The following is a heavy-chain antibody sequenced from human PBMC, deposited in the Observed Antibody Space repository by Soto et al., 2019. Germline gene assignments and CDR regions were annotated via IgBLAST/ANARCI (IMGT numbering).Heavy chain of an antibody. V-gene: IGHV1-69*13. CDR3: ARGGGGGDFHFIVRPYYYGMDV. J-gene: IGHJ6*02. D-gene: IGHD3-3*01. CDR1: GGTFSSYA. CDR2: IIPIFGTA. Sequence: SVKVSCKASGGTFSSYAISWVRQAPGQGLEWMGGIIPIFGTANYAQKFQGRVTITADESTSTAYMELSSLRSEDTAVYYCARGGGGGDFHFIVRPYYYGMDVWGQGTTVTVSS.